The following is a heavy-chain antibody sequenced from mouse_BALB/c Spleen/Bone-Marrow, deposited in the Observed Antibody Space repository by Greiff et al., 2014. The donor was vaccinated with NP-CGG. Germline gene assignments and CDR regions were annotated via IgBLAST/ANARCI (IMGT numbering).Heavy chain of an antibody. CDR1: GYTFTSYW. Sequence: LQQSGSELVRPGASVKLSCKASGYTFTSYWMHWVKQRPGQGLEWIGNIYPGSGSTNYDEKFKSKATLTVDTSSSTAYMQQSSLTSEDSAVYYCTLRWSYYAMDYWGQGTSVTVSS. CDR2: IYPGSGST. J-gene: IGHJ4*01. V-gene: IGHV1S22*01. D-gene: IGHD2-3*01. CDR3: TLRWSYYAMDY.